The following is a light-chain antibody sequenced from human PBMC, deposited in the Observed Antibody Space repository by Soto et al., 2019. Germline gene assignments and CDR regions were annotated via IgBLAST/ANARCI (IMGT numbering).Light chain of an antibody. J-gene: IGKJ1*01. Sequence: DVVMTQSPLSLPVTLGQPASISCRSSQSLVYRDGNTYLNWFHQRPGQSPRRLIYQVSNRDSGIPDRFSVSGSGTDFTLKISRVEAEYVGVYYCMQGTHWPPTFGQGTKVEI. CDR1: QSLVYRDGNTY. CDR3: MQGTHWPPT. V-gene: IGKV2-30*01. CDR2: QVS.